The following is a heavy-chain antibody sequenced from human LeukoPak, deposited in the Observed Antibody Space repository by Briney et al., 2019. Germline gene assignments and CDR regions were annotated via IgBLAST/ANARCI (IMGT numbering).Heavy chain of an antibody. D-gene: IGHD7-27*01. Sequence: GGSLRLSCAASGFTFSSYSMNWVRQAPGKGLEWVSSISSSSSYIYYADSVKGRFTISRDNAKNSLYLQMNSLRAEDTAVYYCARDSSGEDAFDIWGQGTMVIVSS. CDR3: ARDSSGEDAFDI. CDR2: ISSSSSYI. J-gene: IGHJ3*02. V-gene: IGHV3-21*01. CDR1: GFTFSSYS.